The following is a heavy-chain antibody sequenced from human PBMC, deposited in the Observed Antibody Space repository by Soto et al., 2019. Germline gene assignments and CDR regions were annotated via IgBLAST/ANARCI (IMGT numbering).Heavy chain of an antibody. V-gene: IGHV4-4*07. CDR2: IYTSGST. J-gene: IGHJ3*02. D-gene: IGHD1-26*01. Sequence: SETLCLTYTVSGGSIGGYYWSWIRQPAGKGLEWIGRIYTSGSTNYNPSLKSRVTMSVDTSKNQFSLKLSSVTAADTAVYYCARLRDIVGATNEYAFDIWGQGTMVTVSS. CDR1: GGSIGGYY. CDR3: ARLRDIVGATNEYAFDI.